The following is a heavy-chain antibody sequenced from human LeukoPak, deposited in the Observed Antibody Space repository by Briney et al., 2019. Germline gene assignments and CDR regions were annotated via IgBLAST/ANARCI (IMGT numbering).Heavy chain of an antibody. V-gene: IGHV3-48*01. CDR2: ISSSSTTI. J-gene: IGHJ2*01. CDR1: GFTFSSYS. CDR3: AKALNYWYFDL. Sequence: PGGSLRLSCAASGFTFSSYSMNWVRQAPGKGLEWVSSISSSSTTIYYADSVKGRFTISRDNAKNSLYLQMNSLRAEDTATYYCAKALNYWYFDLWGRGNLVTVSS.